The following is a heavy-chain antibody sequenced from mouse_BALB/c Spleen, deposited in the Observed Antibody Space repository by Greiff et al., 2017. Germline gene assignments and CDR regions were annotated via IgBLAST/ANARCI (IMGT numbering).Heavy chain of an antibody. CDR1: GYTFTSYT. J-gene: IGHJ4*01. CDR3: ARYYRYDSYAMDY. Sequence: LQESAAELARPGASVKMSCKASGYTFTSYTMHWVKQRPGQGLEWIGYINPSSGYTEYNQKFKDKTTLTADKSSSTAYMQLSSLTSEDSAVYYCARYYRYDSYAMDYWGQGTSVTVSS. CDR2: INPSSGYT. D-gene: IGHD2-14*01. V-gene: IGHV1-4*02.